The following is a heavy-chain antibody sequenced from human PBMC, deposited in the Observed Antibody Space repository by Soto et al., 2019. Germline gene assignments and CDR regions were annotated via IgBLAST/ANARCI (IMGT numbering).Heavy chain of an antibody. Sequence: PGGSLRLSCAATGRYWMSWVRQAPGKGLEWVANIKEDGSEKHYVDSVKGRFTISRDNAKKSLYLHMNSLRAEDTAVYYCAGGNYYLDYWGQGTLVTAPQ. V-gene: IGHV3-7*03. CDR3: AGGNYYLDY. CDR2: IKEDGSEK. CDR1: GRYW. D-gene: IGHD1-26*01. J-gene: IGHJ4*02.